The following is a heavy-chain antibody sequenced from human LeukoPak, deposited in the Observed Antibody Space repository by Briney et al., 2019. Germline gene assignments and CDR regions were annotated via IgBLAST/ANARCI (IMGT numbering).Heavy chain of an antibody. CDR1: GFTFSSYA. CDR2: ISVSVGSP. J-gene: IGHJ6*02. Sequence: GGSLRLSCAASGFTFSSYAIGCVRRAPGRGLEWVSAISVSVGSPYYADSVKGRFTFSRDHSKNTLYLQMNSLRAEHTAVYYCAKYVATVPTHYYYYALDVWGQGTTVTVSS. CDR3: AKYVATVPTHYYYYALDV. D-gene: IGHD4-11*01. V-gene: IGHV3-23*01.